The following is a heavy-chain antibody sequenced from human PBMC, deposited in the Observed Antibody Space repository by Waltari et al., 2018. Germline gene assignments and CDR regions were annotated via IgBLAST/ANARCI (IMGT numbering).Heavy chain of an antibody. D-gene: IGHD2-15*01. CDR2: IKKDGSEK. CDR3: ASPLAANNY. Sequence: EVQLVESGGGLVQPGGSLRLSCAASGFTFSSYWMSWVRQAPGKGVEWVANIKKDGSEKYYVYSVKGRFTISRDKAKNSLYLQMNSLRAEDTAVYYCASPLAANNYWGQGTLVTVSS. J-gene: IGHJ4*02. CDR1: GFTFSSYW. V-gene: IGHV3-7*01.